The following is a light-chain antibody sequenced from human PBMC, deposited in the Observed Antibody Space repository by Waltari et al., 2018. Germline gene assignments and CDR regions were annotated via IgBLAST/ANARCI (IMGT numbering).Light chain of an antibody. Sequence: QSALTQPPSASGSPGQSVTISCTGTSSDIGGFNYVSWYQQNPGQAPKLLIYGVNKRPSGIPDRFSGSKSGNTASLTVSGLQAEDEAEYYCSSYGGRNNLLFGEGTKLTVL. CDR2: GVN. V-gene: IGLV2-8*01. CDR1: SSDIGGFNY. CDR3: SSYGGRNNLL. J-gene: IGLJ3*02.